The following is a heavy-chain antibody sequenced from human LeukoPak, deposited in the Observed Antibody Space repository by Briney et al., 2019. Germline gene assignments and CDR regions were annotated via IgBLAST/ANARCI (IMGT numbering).Heavy chain of an antibody. V-gene: IGHV3-33*01. J-gene: IGHJ3*02. CDR3: ARDVPDSGNYYPDAFDI. CDR2: IWFDGSHK. CDR1: GFTFSHYG. D-gene: IGHD3-10*01. Sequence: PGGSLRLSCAGSGFTFSHYGMPWVRQAPGKGLEWVAVIWFDGSHKYYADSVKGRFTISRDNSKNTLDLQMNSLRAEDTAVYYCARDVPDSGNYYPDAFDIWGQGTTVTVSS.